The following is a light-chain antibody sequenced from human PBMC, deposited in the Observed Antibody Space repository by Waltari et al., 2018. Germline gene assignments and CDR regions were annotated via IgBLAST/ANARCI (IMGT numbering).Light chain of an antibody. CDR3: CSYAVSSTLV. CDR2: DVT. Sequence: QSPLTQPASVSASPGQSITISSTGTSSDIGNDNLVTWYQQHSGKVPKLIIYDVTQRPSGVSDRFSGSKSGNTASLTISGLQEDDEADYYCCSYAVSSTLVFGGGTKVTVL. CDR1: SSDIGNDNL. V-gene: IGLV2-23*02. J-gene: IGLJ2*01.